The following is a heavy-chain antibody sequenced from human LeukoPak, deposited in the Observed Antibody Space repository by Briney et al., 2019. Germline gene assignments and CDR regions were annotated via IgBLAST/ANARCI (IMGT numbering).Heavy chain of an antibody. V-gene: IGHV3-48*03. J-gene: IGHJ4*02. CDR1: GFTFSSYE. CDR2: ISSSGSTI. D-gene: IGHD3-10*02. Sequence: GGSLRLSCAASGFTFSSYEMNWVRQAPGKGLEWVSYISSSGSTIYYADSVQGRFTLSRDNAQNSLYLQMSSLRAEDTAVYYCARNVYNFDYWGQGTLVTVSS. CDR3: ARNVYNFDY.